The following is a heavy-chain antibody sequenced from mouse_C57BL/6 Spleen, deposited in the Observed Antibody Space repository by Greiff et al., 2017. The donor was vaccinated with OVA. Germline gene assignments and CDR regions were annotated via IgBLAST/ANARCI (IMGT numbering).Heavy chain of an antibody. CDR3: TREGHYYGSSYPAWFAY. Sequence: DVMLVESGEGLVKPGGSLKLSCAASGFTFSSYAMSWVRQTPEKRLEWVAYISSGGDYIYSADTVKGRFTISRDNARNTLYLQMSSLKSEDTAMYYCTREGHYYGSSYPAWFAYWGQGTLVTVSA. CDR2: ISSGGDYI. D-gene: IGHD1-1*01. V-gene: IGHV5-9-1*02. CDR1: GFTFSSYA. J-gene: IGHJ3*01.